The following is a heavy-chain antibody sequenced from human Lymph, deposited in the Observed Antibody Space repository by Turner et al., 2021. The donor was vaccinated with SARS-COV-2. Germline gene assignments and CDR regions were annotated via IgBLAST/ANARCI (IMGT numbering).Heavy chain of an antibody. CDR2: ISGSGART. V-gene: IGHV3-23*01. CDR3: AKSPLGEDYFDY. J-gene: IGHJ4*02. D-gene: IGHD3-16*01. Sequence: EVQLLESGGDLVLPGGSLRLSCAASGFTFSNYAMSWVRQAQGKGLEWVSDISGSGARTYYADSVKGRFTISRDNSKNTLFLQMNSLRADDTAIYYCAKSPLGEDYFDYWGQGTLVTVSS. CDR1: GFTFSNYA.